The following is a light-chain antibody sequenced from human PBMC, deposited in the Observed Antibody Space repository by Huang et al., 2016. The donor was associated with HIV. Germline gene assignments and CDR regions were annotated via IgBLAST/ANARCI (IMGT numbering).Light chain of an antibody. CDR2: GAS. CDR3: HQYNDWPIT. Sequence: EIVMTQSPATLSVSPVGRATLSCRASQSVSSNLAWYQQKPGQAPRPLIYGASSRATGVPARFRGSGSGTEFTLTISDLQSEDFAVYYCHQYNDWPITFGPGTKVDIK. V-gene: IGKV3-15*01. CDR1: QSVSSN. J-gene: IGKJ3*01.